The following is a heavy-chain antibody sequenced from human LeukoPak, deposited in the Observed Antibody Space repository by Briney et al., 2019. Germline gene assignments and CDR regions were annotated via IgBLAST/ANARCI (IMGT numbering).Heavy chain of an antibody. CDR1: GGSFSGYY. J-gene: IGHJ4*02. D-gene: IGHD6-6*01. CDR2: INHSGST. CDR3: ARRSARSFDH. V-gene: IGHV4-34*01. Sequence: SETLSLTCAVYGGSFSGYYWSWIRQPPGKGLEWIGEINHSGSTTYNPSLKSRVTISVDKSKNRFSLKLSSVTAADTAVFYCARRSARSFDHWGQGTLVTVSS.